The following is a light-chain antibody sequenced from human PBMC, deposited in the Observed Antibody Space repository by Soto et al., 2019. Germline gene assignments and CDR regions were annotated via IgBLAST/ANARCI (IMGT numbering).Light chain of an antibody. CDR1: QGIRND. Sequence: DIQMTQSPSSLSASVGDEVTITCRASQGIRNDLGWYQQKPGKAPKLLIFAASSLQSGVPSRFSGSRSGPDFTLTISSLQPEDFATYYCQQSYSSPPTFGQGAKVDIK. CDR2: AAS. CDR3: QQSYSSPPT. V-gene: IGKV1-39*01. J-gene: IGKJ1*01.